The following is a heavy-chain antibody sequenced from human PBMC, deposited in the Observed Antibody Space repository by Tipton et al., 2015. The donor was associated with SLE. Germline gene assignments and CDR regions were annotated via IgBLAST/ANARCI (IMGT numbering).Heavy chain of an antibody. Sequence: SLRLSCAASGFSFSTYWVSWVRQAPGKGLEWVSAISGSGSSTFYADSVKGRFTISRDNSKNTLYLQMNSLRAEDTAVYYCATEAHYDTSGYYPDSWGQGTTVTVSS. CDR2: ISGSGSST. J-gene: IGHJ6*02. CDR1: GFSFSTYW. D-gene: IGHD3-22*01. CDR3: ATEAHYDTSGYYPDS. V-gene: IGHV3-23*01.